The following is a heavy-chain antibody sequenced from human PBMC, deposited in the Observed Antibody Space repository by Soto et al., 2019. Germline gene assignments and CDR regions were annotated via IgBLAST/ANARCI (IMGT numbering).Heavy chain of an antibody. CDR2: ISSSSSYI. CDR1: GFTFSSYS. CDR3: ARDGNNSGSYFRFDP. V-gene: IGHV3-21*01. D-gene: IGHD1-26*01. J-gene: IGHJ5*02. Sequence: PGGSLRLSCAASGFTFSSYSMNWVRQAPGKGLEWVSSISSSSSYIYYADSVKGRFTISRDNAKNSLYLQMNSLRAEDTAVYYCARDGNNSGSYFRFDPWGQGTLVTVSS.